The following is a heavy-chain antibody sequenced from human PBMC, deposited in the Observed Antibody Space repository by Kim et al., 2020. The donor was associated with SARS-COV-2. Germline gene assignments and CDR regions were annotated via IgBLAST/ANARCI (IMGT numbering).Heavy chain of an antibody. CDR3: ARGSPYDDTYGDAFDI. D-gene: IGHD2-15*01. CDR1: GFSFSDSS. CDR2: IRSKANSYST. J-gene: IGHJ3*02. V-gene: IGHV3-73*01. Sequence: GGSLRLSCAASGFSFSDSSMHWVRQASGRGLEWVGRIRSKANSYSTEYAVSVRGRFTISRDESKNTAYLQMNSLKTEDTAVYYCARGSPYDDTYGDAFDIWGRGTMVTVSS.